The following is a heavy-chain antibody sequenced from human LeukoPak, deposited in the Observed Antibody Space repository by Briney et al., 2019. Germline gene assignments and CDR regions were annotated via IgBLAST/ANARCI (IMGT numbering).Heavy chain of an antibody. D-gene: IGHD6-13*01. CDR1: GGSISSGDYY. J-gene: IGHJ4*02. Sequence: TLSLTCTVSGGSISSGDYYWSWIRQPPGQGLVWVGYIYNSGSTYYNPSLKSRVTISVDTTKNQFSLQLSSVTAADTAVYYCARALVAAAGTYFDNWGQGTLVTVSS. CDR2: IYNSGST. V-gene: IGHV4-30-4*08. CDR3: ARALVAAAGTYFDN.